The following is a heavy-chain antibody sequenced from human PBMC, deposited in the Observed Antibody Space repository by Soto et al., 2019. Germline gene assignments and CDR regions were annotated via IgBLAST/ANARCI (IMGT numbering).Heavy chain of an antibody. CDR2: ISYDGTSE. Sequence: ESGGGVVQPARSLRLSCAASGFTFSSYPIHWVRQAPGKGLEWVGSISYDGTSEDFADSLRGRFTLSRDNSKNMLWLQMNSLRSEDTAVYYCLRDYSGWFDFWGQGTLVTVSS. CDR3: LRDYSGWFDF. J-gene: IGHJ5*01. D-gene: IGHD3-10*01. CDR1: GFTFSSYP. V-gene: IGHV3-30-3*01.